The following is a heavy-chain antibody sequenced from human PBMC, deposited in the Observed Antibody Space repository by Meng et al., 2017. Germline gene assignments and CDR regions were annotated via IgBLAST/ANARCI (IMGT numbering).Heavy chain of an antibody. CDR2: IHYSGSR. J-gene: IGHJ4*02. CDR1: GGSVSSASYY. Sequence: QAQLQEPGPGLGRPSETLSLTCNVSGGSVSSASYYWSWIRQPPGKGLEWIGLIHYSGSRNYNPSLKSRVTMSVDTSKNQVSLRLTSVTAADTAVYYCARFYGSGTFEVHDYWGQGTLVTASS. CDR3: ARFYGSGTFEVHDY. V-gene: IGHV4-61*01. D-gene: IGHD3-10*01.